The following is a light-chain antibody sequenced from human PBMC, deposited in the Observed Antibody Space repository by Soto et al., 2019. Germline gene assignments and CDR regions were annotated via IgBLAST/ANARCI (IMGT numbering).Light chain of an antibody. CDR2: DAS. CDR1: QRINRK. J-gene: IGKJ1*01. Sequence: DIQMTQSPSTLSASRRDRVTVTCRASQRINRKLAWYQQKPWKAPNLLIFDASSLQSGVPSRFSGSESGTQCTLTICSLQRDKFATSYCQQYNTYSKTFGQGNKVEIK. CDR3: QQYNTYSKT. V-gene: IGKV1-5*01.